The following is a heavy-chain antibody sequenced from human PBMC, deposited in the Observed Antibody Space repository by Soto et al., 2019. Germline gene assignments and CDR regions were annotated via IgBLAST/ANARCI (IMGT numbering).Heavy chain of an antibody. V-gene: IGHV4-39*01. CDR1: GGSISSSSYY. D-gene: IGHD3-10*01. J-gene: IGHJ4*02. Sequence: PSETLSLTCTVSGGSISSSSYYWGWIRQPPGKGLEWIGSIYYSGSTYYNPSLKSRVTISVDTSKNQFSLKLSSVTAADTAVYYCASPSLYYYGSGSYYRTASLDYWGQGTLVTVSS. CDR3: ASPSLYYYGSGSYYRTASLDY. CDR2: IYYSGST.